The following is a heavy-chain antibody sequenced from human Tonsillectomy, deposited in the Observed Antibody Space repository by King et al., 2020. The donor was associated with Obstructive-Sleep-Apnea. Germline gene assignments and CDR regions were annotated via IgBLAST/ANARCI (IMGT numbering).Heavy chain of an antibody. CDR3: ARALGATNTHGFDY. V-gene: IGHV1-8*01. D-gene: IGHD5-12*01. Sequence: HLVHAGAEVKKPGASVKVSCKASGYTFNNYDINWVRQATGQGLEWMGWMNPNSGNTGYAQKLQGRVTMTRNTSISTAYMELSSLRSEDTAVYYCARALGATNTHGFDYWGQGTLVTVSS. J-gene: IGHJ4*02. CDR2: MNPNSGNT. CDR1: GYTFNNYD.